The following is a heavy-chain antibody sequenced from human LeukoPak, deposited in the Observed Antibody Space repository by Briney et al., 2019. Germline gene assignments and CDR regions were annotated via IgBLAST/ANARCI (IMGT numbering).Heavy chain of an antibody. D-gene: IGHD3-9*01. Sequence: GGSLRLSCAASGFTFSSYAMHWVRQAPGKGLEWVAVISYEGSKKYYADSVKGRFTISRDNSKNTLYLQMNSLRAEDTAVYYCARGYDILTGYLYDYWGQGTLVTVSS. CDR1: GFTFSSYA. V-gene: IGHV3-30-3*01. CDR2: ISYEGSKK. CDR3: ARGYDILTGYLYDY. J-gene: IGHJ4*02.